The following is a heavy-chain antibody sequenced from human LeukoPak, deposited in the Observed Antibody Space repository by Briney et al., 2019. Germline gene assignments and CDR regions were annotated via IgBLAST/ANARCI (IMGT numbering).Heavy chain of an antibody. V-gene: IGHV3-30-3*01. CDR1: GFTFSRYV. J-gene: IGHJ4*02. D-gene: IGHD3-22*01. CDR2: ISYDGSNK. CDR3: VCDPIKGPIDSSGYLNGFDY. Sequence: GGSLRLSCAASGFTFSRYVMRWVRQAPGKGLEWVAVISYDGSNKYYADSVKGRFTISRDNSKNTLYLQMNSLRAEDTAVYYCVCDPIKGPIDSSGYLNGFDYWGQGTLVTVSS.